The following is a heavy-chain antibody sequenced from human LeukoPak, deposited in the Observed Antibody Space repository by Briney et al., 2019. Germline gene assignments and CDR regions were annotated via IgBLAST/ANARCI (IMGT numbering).Heavy chain of an antibody. CDR3: ARGRDIVVVPATTPNYYYYYYMDV. CDR2: IIPIFGTA. CDR1: GYTFTSYG. D-gene: IGHD2-2*01. Sequence: SVKVSCKASGYTFTSYGISWVRQAPGQGLEWMGGIIPIFGTANYAQKFQGRVTITADKPTSTAYMELSSLRSEDTAVYYCARGRDIVVVPATTPNYYYYYYMDVWGKGTTVTVSS. V-gene: IGHV1-69*06. J-gene: IGHJ6*03.